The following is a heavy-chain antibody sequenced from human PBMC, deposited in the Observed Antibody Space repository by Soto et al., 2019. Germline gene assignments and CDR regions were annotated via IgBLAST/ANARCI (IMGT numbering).Heavy chain of an antibody. V-gene: IGHV3-74*01. CDR1: GFALSRYW. J-gene: IGHJ4*02. CDR3: ARDEGARTAVRGYDY. D-gene: IGHD3-10*01. CDR2: IGSDGITT. Sequence: ELQLVESGGGLVQPGGSMRLSCAASGFALSRYWMHWVRQVPGKGPVWVARIGSDGITTNYADSVKGRFSISRDSAKNMLYLQMNSLRVEDTALYYCARDEGARTAVRGYDYWGQGTLVTVSS.